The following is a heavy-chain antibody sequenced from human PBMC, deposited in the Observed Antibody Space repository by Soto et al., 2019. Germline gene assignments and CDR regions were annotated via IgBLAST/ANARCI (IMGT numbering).Heavy chain of an antibody. CDR3: ARMASFYCSGGSCYPTYGMDV. V-gene: IGHV3-30-3*01. J-gene: IGHJ6*02. D-gene: IGHD2-15*01. Sequence: QVQLVESGGGVVQPGRSLRLSCAASGFTFSSYAMHWVRQAPGKGLEWVAVISSDGSNKYYADSVKGRFTISRDNSKNTLYLQMNSLGAEDTAVYYCARMASFYCSGGSCYPTYGMDVWGQGTTVTVSS. CDR2: ISSDGSNK. CDR1: GFTFSSYA.